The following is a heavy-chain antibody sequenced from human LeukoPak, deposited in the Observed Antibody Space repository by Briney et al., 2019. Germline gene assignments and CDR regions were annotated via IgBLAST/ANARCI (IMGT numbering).Heavy chain of an antibody. CDR2: INPNSGDT. CDR3: ARGYVWIEMGLGY. Sequence: GASVKVSCKASGYTFTGYSIYWVRQAPVQGLEWMGGINPNSGDTNFAQKFQGRVTMTRDTSISTAYMELSGLRSDDTAIYYCARGYVWIEMGLGYWGQGTLVTFS. CDR1: GYTFTGYS. V-gene: IGHV1-2*02. D-gene: IGHD3/OR15-3a*01. J-gene: IGHJ4*02.